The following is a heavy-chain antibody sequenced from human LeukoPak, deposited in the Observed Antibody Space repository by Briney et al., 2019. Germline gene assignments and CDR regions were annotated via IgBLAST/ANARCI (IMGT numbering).Heavy chain of an antibody. D-gene: IGHD3-22*01. Sequence: SETLSLTCTVSGGSISSYYWSWIRQPPGMGLEWIGYIDYSGSTNYNPSLKSRVTISVDTSKNQFSLKLSSVTAADTAVYYCARDARYYYDSSGYYSEILFDYWGQGTLVTVSS. J-gene: IGHJ4*02. CDR1: GGSISSYY. CDR3: ARDARYYYDSSGYYSEILFDY. CDR2: IDYSGST. V-gene: IGHV4-59*01.